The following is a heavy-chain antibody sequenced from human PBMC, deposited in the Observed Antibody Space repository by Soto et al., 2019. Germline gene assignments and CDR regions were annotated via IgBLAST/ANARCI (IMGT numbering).Heavy chain of an antibody. CDR2: IKQDGSEK. J-gene: IGHJ4*02. CDR3: ARDTRYYDILTGYYHDY. V-gene: IGHV3-7*01. D-gene: IGHD3-9*01. CDR1: GFTFSSYW. Sequence: EVQLVESGGGLVQPGGSLRLSCAASGFTFSSYWMSWVRQAPGKGLEWVVNIKQDGSEKYYVDSVKGRFTISRDNAKNSLYLQMNSLRAEDTAVYYCARDTRYYDILTGYYHDYWGQGTLVTVSS.